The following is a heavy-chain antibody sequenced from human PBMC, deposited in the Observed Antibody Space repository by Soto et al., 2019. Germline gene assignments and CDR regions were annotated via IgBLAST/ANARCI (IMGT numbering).Heavy chain of an antibody. CDR1: GGTFSSYT. V-gene: IGHV1-69*02. D-gene: IGHD3-10*01. J-gene: IGHJ4*02. Sequence: QVQLVQSGAEVKKPGSSVKVSCKASGGTFSSYTISWVRQAPGQGREWMGRIIPILGIANYAQKFQGRVTITADKSTITGCMELSSLRSEDTAVYSCAFLSWAAPGGESFDYWGQGTLVTVSS. CDR2: IIPILGIA. CDR3: AFLSWAAPGGESFDY.